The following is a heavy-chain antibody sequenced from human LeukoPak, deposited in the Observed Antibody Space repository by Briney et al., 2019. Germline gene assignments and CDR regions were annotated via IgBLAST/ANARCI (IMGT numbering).Heavy chain of an antibody. CDR3: ARAVVVVAATSPYFDY. V-gene: IGHV3-7*01. CDR1: GFTLSSYW. CDR2: IKQDGSEK. D-gene: IGHD2-15*01. Sequence: GESLRLSCAASGFTLSSYWMSWVRQAPEKGLEWVANIKQDGSEKYYVDSVKGRFTISRDNAKNSLYLQMNSLRAEDTAVYYCARAVVVVAATSPYFDYWGQGTLVTVSS. J-gene: IGHJ4*02.